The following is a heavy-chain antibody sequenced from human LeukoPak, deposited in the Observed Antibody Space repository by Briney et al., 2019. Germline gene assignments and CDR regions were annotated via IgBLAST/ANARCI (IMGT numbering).Heavy chain of an antibody. CDR3: ARMEQIAAAGTFYYYYMDV. J-gene: IGHJ6*03. Sequence: SVKVSCKASGGTFSSYAISWVRQAPGQGLEWMGGIIPIFGTANYAQKFQGRVTITTDESTSTAYMELSSLRSEDTAVYYCARMEQIAAAGTFYYYYMDVWGKGTTVTVSS. CDR1: GGTFSSYA. D-gene: IGHD6-13*01. V-gene: IGHV1-69*05. CDR2: IIPIFGTA.